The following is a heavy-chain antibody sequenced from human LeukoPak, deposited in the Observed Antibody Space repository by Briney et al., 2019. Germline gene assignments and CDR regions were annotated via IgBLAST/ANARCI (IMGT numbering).Heavy chain of an antibody. V-gene: IGHV1-18*01. CDR1: NYTFISYS. J-gene: IGHJ4*02. Sequence: ASVKVSCKASNYTFISYSITWVRQAPGQGLEWMGWISTYNGRTNYAPNFQDRVTMTSDRSTSTAYMELRSPRSDDTAVYYCARLNSTHLFDTIYHQLDYWGQGALVTVSS. D-gene: IGHD2/OR15-2a*01. CDR2: ISTYNGRT. CDR3: ARLNSTHLFDTIYHQLDY.